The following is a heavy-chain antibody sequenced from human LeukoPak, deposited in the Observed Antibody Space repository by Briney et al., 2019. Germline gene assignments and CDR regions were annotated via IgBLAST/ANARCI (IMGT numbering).Heavy chain of an antibody. D-gene: IGHD2-2*01. Sequence: GGSLRLSCAASKFTFSTYWMSWVRQAPGKGLEWVANIKQDGSEKYYVDSVKGRFTISRDNAKNSLYLQMNSLRAEDTAVYYCANSPSPAATPLDYWGQGTLVTVSS. CDR3: ANSPSPAATPLDY. V-gene: IGHV3-7*01. J-gene: IGHJ4*02. CDR2: IKQDGSEK. CDR1: KFTFSTYW.